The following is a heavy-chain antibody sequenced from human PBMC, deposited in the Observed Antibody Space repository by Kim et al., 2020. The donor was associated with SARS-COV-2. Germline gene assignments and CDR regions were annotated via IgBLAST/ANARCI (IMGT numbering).Heavy chain of an antibody. Sequence: AVSVKRRITDNPDTSKNQFSLQLNSVTPEDTAVYYCARDPIAYYYYGMDVWGQGTTVTVSS. D-gene: IGHD2-21*01. CDR3: ARDPIAYYYYGMDV. V-gene: IGHV6-1*01. J-gene: IGHJ6*02.